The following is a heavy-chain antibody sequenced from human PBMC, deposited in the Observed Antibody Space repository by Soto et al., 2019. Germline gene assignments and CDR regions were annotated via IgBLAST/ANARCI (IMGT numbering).Heavy chain of an antibody. V-gene: IGHV2-5*02. D-gene: IGHD3-10*01. CDR1: GFSLSTSGVG. J-gene: IGHJ5*02. CDR2: IYWDDDK. Sequence: QITLKESGPTLVKPTQTLTLTCTFSGFSLSTSGVGVGWIRQPPGKALEWLALIYWDDDKRYSPSLKSRLTSSKNSSKTQLILPMTEMDPVEPATYYCAQSPPFWLGSGYNRFDPWDQGTLVTVSA. CDR3: AQSPPFWLGSGYNRFDP.